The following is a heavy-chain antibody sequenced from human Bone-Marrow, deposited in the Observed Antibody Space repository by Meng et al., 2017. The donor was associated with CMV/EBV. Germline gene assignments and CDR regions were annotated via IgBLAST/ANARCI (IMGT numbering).Heavy chain of an antibody. CDR3: ARGPTLGAREDY. CDR1: GGTFSSYA. CDR2: INPNSGDT. V-gene: IGHV1-2*02. Sequence: ASVKVSCKASGGTFSSYAFSWVRQAPGQGLQWMGWINPNSGDTNYAQKFQGRVTMTRDTSISTAYMELNSLRSDDTAVYYCARGPTLGAREDYWGQGTLVTVSS. D-gene: IGHD3-16*01. J-gene: IGHJ4*02.